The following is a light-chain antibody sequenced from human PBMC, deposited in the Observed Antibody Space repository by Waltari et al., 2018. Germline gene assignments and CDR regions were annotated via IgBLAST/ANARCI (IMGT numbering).Light chain of an antibody. CDR3: TAWDDSLSGWV. Sequence: QSVLTQPPSASGTPGQRVTISCSGSRPNIGHKYVFWYQQLPGMAPKLPIYRIKQRPSGVPDRISGSKSGTSASLAISGLRSEDEADYYCTAWDDSLSGWVFGGGTKVTVL. CDR2: RIK. J-gene: IGLJ3*02. V-gene: IGLV1-47*01. CDR1: RPNIGHKY.